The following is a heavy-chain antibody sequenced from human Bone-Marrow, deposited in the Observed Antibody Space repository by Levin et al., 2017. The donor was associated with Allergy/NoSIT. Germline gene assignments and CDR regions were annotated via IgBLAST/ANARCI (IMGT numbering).Heavy chain of an antibody. J-gene: IGHJ2*01. CDR2: INHSGST. CDR3: ARGPGYSYGARPSSYWYFDR. Sequence: RSQTLSLTCAVYGGSFSGYYWSWIRQPPGKGLEWIGEINHSGSTNYNPSLKSRVTISVDTSKNQFSLKLSSVTAADTAVYYCARGPGYSYGARPSSYWYFDRWGRGTLVTVSS. V-gene: IGHV4-34*01. D-gene: IGHD5-18*01. CDR1: GGSFSGYY.